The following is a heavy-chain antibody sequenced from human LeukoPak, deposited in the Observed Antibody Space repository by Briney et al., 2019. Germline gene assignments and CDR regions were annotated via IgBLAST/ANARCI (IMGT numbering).Heavy chain of an antibody. CDR2: IYTSGTT. D-gene: IGHD6-13*01. J-gene: IGHJ4*02. CDR1: GGSISSGTYY. V-gene: IGHV4-61*02. Sequence: SETLSLTCTVCGGSISSGTYYWSWIRQPPGKGLEWIGRIYTSGTTHYNPSLENRVIISVGTSKNQFSLKLSSVTAADTAVYYCARGNSISWYFLAYWGQGTLVTVSS. CDR3: ARGNSISWYFLAY.